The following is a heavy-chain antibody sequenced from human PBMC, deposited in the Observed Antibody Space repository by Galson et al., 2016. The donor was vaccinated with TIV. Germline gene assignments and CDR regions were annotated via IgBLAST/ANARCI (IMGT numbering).Heavy chain of an antibody. CDR3: ARHKGDDVPSGSYPCNFGMDV. V-gene: IGHV5-51*01. Sequence: QSGAEVKKPGESLKISCKGSGYTFTNYWIVWVRQMPGKGLEWMGIIYPGDSETTYSPSFQGQVTISADKSISTAYLQWSSLKASDTAMYYCARHKGDDVPSGSYPCNFGMDVWGQGTTVTVSS. J-gene: IGHJ6*02. CDR2: IYPGDSET. CDR1: GYTFTNYW. D-gene: IGHD2-21*02.